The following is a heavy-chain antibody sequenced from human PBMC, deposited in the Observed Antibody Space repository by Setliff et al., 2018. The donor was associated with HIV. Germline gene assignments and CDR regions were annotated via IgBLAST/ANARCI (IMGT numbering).Heavy chain of an antibody. J-gene: IGHJ4*02. CDR3: ARRMWQQDSKFMYYFDY. CDR1: GYVFTDYW. D-gene: IGHD6-13*01. Sequence: GESLKISCKGSGYVFTDYWIAWVRQMPGKGLEWMGIIYPDDSDTTYSPSFQGQVTISADKSISTAYLQWSSLKASDTAMYYCARRMWQQDSKFMYYFDYWGQGTLVTVSS. CDR2: IYPDDSDT. V-gene: IGHV5-51*01.